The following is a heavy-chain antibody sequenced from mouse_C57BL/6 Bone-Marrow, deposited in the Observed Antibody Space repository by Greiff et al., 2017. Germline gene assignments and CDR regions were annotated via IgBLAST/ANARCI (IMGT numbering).Heavy chain of an antibody. CDR1: GYTFTSYW. V-gene: IGHV1-55*01. J-gene: IGHJ2*01. Sequence: QVQLQQPGAELVKPGASVKMSCKASGYTFTSYWITWVKQRPGQGLEGIGDIYPTSGRTNYNEKFKSKDILTVDTSSNTAYMQLSSLTSEDSAVFYCARSGPLGRSFDYWGQCTTLTVSS. CDR3: ARSGPLGRSFDY. CDR2: IYPTSGRT. D-gene: IGHD4-1*01.